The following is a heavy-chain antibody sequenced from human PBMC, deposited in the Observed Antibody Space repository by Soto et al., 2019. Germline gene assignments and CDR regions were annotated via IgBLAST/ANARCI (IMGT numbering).Heavy chain of an antibody. CDR1: GFTFSSYG. V-gene: IGHV3-33*08. CDR2: IWYDGSNK. D-gene: IGHD6-6*01. CDR3: ARPEYSSSSVVEALDI. Sequence: GSLRLSCAASGFTFSSYGMSWVPQAPGKGLEWVAIIWYDGSNKYYADSVKGRFTISRDNSKNTLYLQMNSLRAEDTAVYYCARPEYSSSSVVEALDIWGQGTMVTVSS. J-gene: IGHJ3*02.